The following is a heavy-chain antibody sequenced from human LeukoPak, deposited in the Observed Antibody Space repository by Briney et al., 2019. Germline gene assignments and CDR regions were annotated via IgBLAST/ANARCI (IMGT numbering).Heavy chain of an antibody. V-gene: IGHV4-59*01. J-gene: IGHJ4*02. CDR1: GGSISSYY. CDR3: VRSGSYPYKFGFDY. CDR2: IYYSGST. Sequence: PSETLSLTCTVSGGSISSYYWSWIRQPPGKGLEWIGYIYYSGSTNYNPSLKSRLTISVDTSKNQFSLKLSSVTAADTAVYYCVRSGSYPYKFGFDYWGQGTLVTVSS. D-gene: IGHD1-26*01.